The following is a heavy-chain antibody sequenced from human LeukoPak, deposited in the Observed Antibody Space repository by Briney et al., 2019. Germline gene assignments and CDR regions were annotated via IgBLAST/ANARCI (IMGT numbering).Heavy chain of an antibody. D-gene: IGHD3-10*01. J-gene: IGHJ4*02. V-gene: IGHV3-9*01. CDR1: GFTFDDYA. Sequence: GGSLRLSCAASGFTFDDYAMHWVRQAPGKGLEWVSGISWNSGSIGYADSVKGRFTISRDNAKNSLYLQMNSLRAEDTALSYCAKATSSNYYGSGSYPHYWGQGTLVTVSS. CDR2: ISWNSGSI. CDR3: AKATSSNYYGSGSYPHY.